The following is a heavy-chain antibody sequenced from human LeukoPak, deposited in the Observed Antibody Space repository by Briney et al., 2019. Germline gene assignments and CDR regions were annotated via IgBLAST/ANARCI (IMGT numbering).Heavy chain of an antibody. Sequence: GGSLRLSCAASGFTFSNYAMSWVRQAPGKGLEWVSEISTSGGSTYYADSVKGRFTISRDNSKSTIYLQMDSLRAADTAVYFCAKESPVAPPCDVWGQGTLVTVSS. CDR2: ISTSGGST. J-gene: IGHJ3*01. CDR1: GFTFSNYA. V-gene: IGHV3-23*01. CDR3: AKESPVAPPCDV.